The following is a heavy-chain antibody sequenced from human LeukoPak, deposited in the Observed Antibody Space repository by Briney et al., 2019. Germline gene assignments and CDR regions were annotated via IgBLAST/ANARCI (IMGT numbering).Heavy chain of an antibody. Sequence: GGSLRLSCAASGFTFSSYAMSWVRQAPGKGLEWVSAISGSGGSTYYADSVKGRFTISRDNSKNTLYLQINSLRAEDTAVYYCAEDVTVEEQWPNWFDPWGQGTLVTVSS. CDR3: AEDVTVEEQWPNWFDP. CDR2: ISGSGGST. D-gene: IGHD6-19*01. V-gene: IGHV3-23*01. J-gene: IGHJ5*02. CDR1: GFTFSSYA.